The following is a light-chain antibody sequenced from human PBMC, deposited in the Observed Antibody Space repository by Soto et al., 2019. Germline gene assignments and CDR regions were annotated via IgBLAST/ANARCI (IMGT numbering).Light chain of an antibody. CDR3: ISYAGSNLLYV. CDR1: SSDVGGYNY. CDR2: EVS. J-gene: IGLJ1*01. Sequence: QSVLTQPPSASGSPGQSVTISCTGTSSDVGGYNYVSWYQQHPGKAPKLMIYEVSKRPSGVPDRFSGSKSGNTASLTVSGLQAEDEDDYYCISYAGSNLLYVFGTGTKLTVL. V-gene: IGLV2-8*01.